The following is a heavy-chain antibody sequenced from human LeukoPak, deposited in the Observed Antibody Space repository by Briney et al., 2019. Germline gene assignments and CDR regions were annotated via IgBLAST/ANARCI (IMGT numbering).Heavy chain of an antibody. Sequence: PGGSLRLSCAASGFTVSSIYMSWVRQAPGKGREWVSVIYSGGSTYYADSVKGRFTISRDNSKSTLYLQMNSLRAEDTAVYYCARDLQDIVVVVAAIFGAFDIWGQGTMVTVSS. CDR3: ARDLQDIVVVVAAIFGAFDI. D-gene: IGHD2-15*01. V-gene: IGHV3-53*05. CDR2: IYSGGST. J-gene: IGHJ3*02. CDR1: GFTVSSIY.